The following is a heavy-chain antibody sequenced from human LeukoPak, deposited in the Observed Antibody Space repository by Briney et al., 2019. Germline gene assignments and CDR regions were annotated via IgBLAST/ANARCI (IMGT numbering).Heavy chain of an antibody. CDR3: AKDREATGTFDY. CDR2: ITGSEGTT. V-gene: IGHV3-23*01. Sequence: PGGSLRLSCTVSGFTFNNYAMSWVRQAPGKGLEWVSVITGSEGTTYYAGSVKGRFTISRDNSKNTLYLQMNSLRAEDTAVYYCAKDREATGTFDYWGQGTLVTVSS. D-gene: IGHD1-7*01. CDR1: GFTFNNYA. J-gene: IGHJ4*02.